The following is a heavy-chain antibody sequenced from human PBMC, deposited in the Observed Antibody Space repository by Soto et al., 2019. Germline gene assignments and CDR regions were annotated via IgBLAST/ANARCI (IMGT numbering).Heavy chain of an antibody. CDR2: ISGSGGST. V-gene: IGHV3-23*01. J-gene: IGHJ5*02. D-gene: IGHD6-13*01. CDR1: GFTFSRYA. Sequence: EVQLLESGGGLVQPGGCLRLSWAAPGFTFSRYAMSWVRQAPGKGLEWVSSISGSGGSTYYADSVKGRFTISRDNSKNTLYLQMNSLRAEDTAVYYCAKDPGLAAENWFDPWGQGTLVTVSS. CDR3: AKDPGLAAENWFDP.